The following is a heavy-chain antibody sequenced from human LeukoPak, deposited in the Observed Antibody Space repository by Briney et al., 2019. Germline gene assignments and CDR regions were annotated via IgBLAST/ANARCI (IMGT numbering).Heavy chain of an antibody. Sequence: SESLSLTCTVSGGSISSYYWSSIRQPPGKGLEWIGHIYYSGSTNYNPSLKSRVTLSVDTSKNQFSLKLSSVSAAETGVYYSARATLWFGALLSGDYYYYYMDVWGKGTTVTVSS. CDR3: ARATLWFGALLSGDYYYYYMDV. CDR2: IYYSGST. D-gene: IGHD3-10*01. V-gene: IGHV4-59*01. CDR1: GGSISSYY. J-gene: IGHJ6*03.